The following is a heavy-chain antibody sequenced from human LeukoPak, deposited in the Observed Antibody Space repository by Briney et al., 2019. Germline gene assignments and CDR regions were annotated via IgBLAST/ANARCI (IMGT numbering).Heavy chain of an antibody. Sequence: GGSLRLSCAASGFTFDDYAMHWVRQAPGKGLEWVSGISWNSGSIGYADSVKGRFTISRDNAKNSLYLQMNSLRAEDTALYYCAKDWSSFSYGAPFDYWGQGTLATVSS. J-gene: IGHJ4*02. D-gene: IGHD5-18*01. CDR2: ISWNSGSI. V-gene: IGHV3-9*01. CDR3: AKDWSSFSYGAPFDY. CDR1: GFTFDDYA.